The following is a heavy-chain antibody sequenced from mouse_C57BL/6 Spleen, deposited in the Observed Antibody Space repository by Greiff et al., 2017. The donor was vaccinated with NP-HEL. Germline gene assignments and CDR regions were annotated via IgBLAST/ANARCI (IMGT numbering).Heavy chain of an antibody. CDR3: ARRPDGSSYDWDFED. Sequence: VQLQQSGPELVKPGASVKISCKASGYSFTDYNMNWVKQSNGQSLEWIGVINPNYGTTSYNQKFKGKATLTVDQSSSTAYMQLNSLTSEASAVYDSARRPDGSSYDWDFEDWGTGTTVTVSS. D-gene: IGHD1-1*01. V-gene: IGHV1-39*01. J-gene: IGHJ1*03. CDR1: GYSFTDYN. CDR2: INPNYGTT.